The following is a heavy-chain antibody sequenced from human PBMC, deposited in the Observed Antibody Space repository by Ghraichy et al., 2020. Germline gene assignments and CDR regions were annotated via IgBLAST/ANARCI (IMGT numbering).Heavy chain of an antibody. V-gene: IGHV3-23*01. D-gene: IGHD1-26*01. CDR1: GFTFSSYA. CDR3: AKVGLQGRYYGMDV. J-gene: IGHJ6*04. Sequence: GGSLRLSCAASGFTFSSYAMSWVRQAPGKGLEWVSAISGSGGSTYYADSVKGRFTISRDNSKNTLYLQMNSLGAEDTAVYYCAKVGLQGRYYGMDVWGKGTTVTVSS. CDR2: ISGSGGST.